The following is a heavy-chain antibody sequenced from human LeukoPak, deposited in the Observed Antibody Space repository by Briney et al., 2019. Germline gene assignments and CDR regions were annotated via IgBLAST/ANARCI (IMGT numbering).Heavy chain of an antibody. Sequence: SETLSLTCTVSGGSISNYYWSWIRQPPGKGLEWIGYISYSGSTNYNPSLRSRVAISEDTSRNQFSLRLNSVTAADTAVYYCARHIPVISSSGYYYGMDVWGQGTTVTVSS. CDR1: GGSISNYY. CDR3: ARHIPVISSSGYYYGMDV. CDR2: ISYSGST. V-gene: IGHV4-59*08. J-gene: IGHJ6*02. D-gene: IGHD3-10*01.